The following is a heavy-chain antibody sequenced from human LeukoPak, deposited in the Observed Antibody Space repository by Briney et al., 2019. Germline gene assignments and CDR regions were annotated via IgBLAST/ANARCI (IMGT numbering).Heavy chain of an antibody. CDR2: MNPNSGNT. D-gene: IGHD6-13*01. V-gene: IGHV1-8*01. J-gene: IGHJ5*02. CDR3: ARGPTTYSSNWYGH. CDR1: GCTFTSYD. Sequence: ASVKVSCKASGCTFTSYDINWVRQATGQGLEWRGWMNPNSGNTGYAQKFQCRVTLTRNISISTAYMELSRLSSEDTAVYYCARGPTTYSSNWYGHWGQGTLVAVSS.